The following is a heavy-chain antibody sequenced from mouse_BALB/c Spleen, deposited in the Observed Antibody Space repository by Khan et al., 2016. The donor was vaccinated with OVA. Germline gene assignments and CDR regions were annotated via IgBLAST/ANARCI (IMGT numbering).Heavy chain of an antibody. CDR3: DRQQYDDYNSLDY. D-gene: IGHD2-4*01. V-gene: IGHV2-6-1*01. CDR2: IWNDGST. CDR1: GFSLTNYG. Sequence: VQLPESGPGLVAPSQSLSITCTISGFSLTNYGVHWVRQPPGKGLEWLVVIWNDGSTTYNSALKSRLTISKDNSKSQVFLKMNSLQTDDTAMYFSDRQQYDDYNSLDYGGQGTTVTVYS. J-gene: IGHJ4*01.